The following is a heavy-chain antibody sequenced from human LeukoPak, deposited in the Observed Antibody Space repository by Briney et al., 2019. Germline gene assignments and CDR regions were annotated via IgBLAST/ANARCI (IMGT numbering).Heavy chain of an antibody. CDR1: GGSISSSSYY. J-gene: IGHJ4*02. CDR3: ARRDTAMDFDY. CDR2: IYYSGST. V-gene: IGHV4-39*01. D-gene: IGHD5-18*01. Sequence: SETLSLTCTVSGGSISSSSYYWGWIRQPPGKGLEWIGSIYYSGSTYYNPSLKSRVTISVDTSKNQFSLKLSSVTAADTAVYYCARRDTAMDFDYWGQGTLVIVSS.